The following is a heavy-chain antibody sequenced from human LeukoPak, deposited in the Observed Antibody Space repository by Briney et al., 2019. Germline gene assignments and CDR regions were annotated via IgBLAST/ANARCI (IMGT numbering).Heavy chain of an antibody. CDR3: ARRAGAYSHPNDY. CDR2: IYSDNT. CDR1: GFTVSSNS. D-gene: IGHD4/OR15-4a*01. J-gene: IGHJ4*02. V-gene: IGHV3-53*01. Sequence: GGSLRLSCTVSGFTVSSNSMSWVRQAPGKGLEWVSFIYSDNTHYSDSVEGRFTISRDNSKNTLYLQMNSLRAEDTAVYYCARRAGAYSHPNDYWGQGTLVTVSS.